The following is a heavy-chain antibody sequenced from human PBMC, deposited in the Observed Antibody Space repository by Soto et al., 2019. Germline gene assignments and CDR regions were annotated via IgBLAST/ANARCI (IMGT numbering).Heavy chain of an antibody. J-gene: IGHJ4*02. V-gene: IGHV4-34*01. CDR3: ARRYSGYDFDY. CDR2: INHSGST. Sequence: PSETLSLTCAVYGGSFSGYYWSWIRQPPGKGLEWIGEINHSGSTNYNPSLKSRVTISVDTSKNQFSLKLSSVTAADTAVYYCARRYSGYDFDYWGQGTRVTVSS. D-gene: IGHD5-12*01. CDR1: GGSFSGYY.